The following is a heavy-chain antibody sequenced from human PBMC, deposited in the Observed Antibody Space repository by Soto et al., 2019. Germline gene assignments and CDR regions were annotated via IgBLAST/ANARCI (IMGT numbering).Heavy chain of an antibody. D-gene: IGHD3-10*01. V-gene: IGHV4-4*07. CDR3: ARDVGKNY. Sequence: QVRLHESGPGLVKPSETLSLTCTVSGASVSSYYWSWFRQPVGKGLEWIGRIHNSGNLNYHPSLESRVTMSLDTSKNQFSLRLASVTAADTALYLCARDVGKNYWGQGTRVAVSS. CDR2: IHNSGNL. CDR1: GASVSSYY. J-gene: IGHJ4*02.